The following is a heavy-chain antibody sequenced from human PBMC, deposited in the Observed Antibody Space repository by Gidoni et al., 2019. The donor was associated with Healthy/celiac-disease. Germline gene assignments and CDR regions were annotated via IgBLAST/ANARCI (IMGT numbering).Heavy chain of an antibody. V-gene: IGHV4-31*03. CDR2: IYYSGST. CDR1: GGSISSGGYY. J-gene: IGHJ3*02. D-gene: IGHD4-17*01. Sequence: QVQLQESRPGLVTPSQTLSLTCTLSGGSISSGGYYWSWIRQHPGKGLEWIVYIYYSGSTYYNPSLKSRVTISVDTSKNQFSLKLSSVTAADTAVYYCARHGYSLNAFDIWGQGTMVTVSS. CDR3: ARHGYSLNAFDI.